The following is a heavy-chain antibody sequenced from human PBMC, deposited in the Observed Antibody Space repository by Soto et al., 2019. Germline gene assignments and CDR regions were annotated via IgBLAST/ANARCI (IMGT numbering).Heavy chain of an antibody. D-gene: IGHD3-9*01. Sequence: QVQLQESGPGLVKPSETLSLTCSVSGDSLTSYYWTWVRQPPGKGLEWIGYIYYTGKTNYNPSLNSRVTISMDLSKNPFALELRSLTAADTAVYYCARIILTGYYGLEPWGQGTLVIVSA. CDR1: GDSLTSYY. CDR2: IYYTGKT. V-gene: IGHV4-59*01. CDR3: ARIILTGYYGLEP. J-gene: IGHJ5*02.